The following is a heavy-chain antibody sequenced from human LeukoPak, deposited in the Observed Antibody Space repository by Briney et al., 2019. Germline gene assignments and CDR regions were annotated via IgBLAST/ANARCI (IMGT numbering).Heavy chain of an antibody. V-gene: IGHV4-31*03. D-gene: IGHD3-3*01. CDR2: IYYSGST. CDR1: GGSLSSGGYY. Sequence: SQTLSLTRTVSGGSLSSGGYYSRWIRQHPGKGLEWIGYIYYSGSTYYNPSLKSRVTISVDTSKNQFSLKLSSVTAADTAVYYCARGPTYYDFWSGYYTSGDTAIGFDYWGQGTLVTVSS. CDR3: ARGPTYYDFWSGYYTSGDTAIGFDY. J-gene: IGHJ4*02.